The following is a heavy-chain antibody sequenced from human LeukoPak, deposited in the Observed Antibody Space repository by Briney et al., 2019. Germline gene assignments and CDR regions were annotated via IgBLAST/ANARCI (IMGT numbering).Heavy chain of an antibody. CDR3: ARRWGNIVGVTYEY. D-gene: IGHD3-16*01. J-gene: IGHJ4*02. CDR2: IYYTGST. Sequence: SETLSLTCTISGSSITSVSHYWGWLRQPPGKGLEWIGDIYYTGSTYYSPSLRSRVTMSVHTSENQFSLRLNSVTAVDTAVYYCARRWGNIVGVTYEYWGQGTLVTVSS. CDR1: GSSITSVSHY. V-gene: IGHV4-39*01.